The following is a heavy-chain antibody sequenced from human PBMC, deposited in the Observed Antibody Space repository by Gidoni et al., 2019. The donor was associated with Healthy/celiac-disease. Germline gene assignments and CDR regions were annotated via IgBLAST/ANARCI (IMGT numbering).Heavy chain of an antibody. D-gene: IGHD2-8*01. CDR1: GGSFSGYY. J-gene: IGHJ2*01. CDR3: ARILYARYFDL. CDR2: INHSGST. Sequence: QVQLQQWGAGLLKPSETLSLTCAVYGGSFSGYYWSWIRQPPGKGLEWIGEINHSGSTNYNPSLKSRVTISVDTSKNQFSLKLSSVTAADTAVYYCARILYARYFDLWGRGTLVTVSS. V-gene: IGHV4-34*01.